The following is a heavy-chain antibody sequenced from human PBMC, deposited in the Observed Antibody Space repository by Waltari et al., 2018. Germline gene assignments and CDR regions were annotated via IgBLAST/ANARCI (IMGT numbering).Heavy chain of an antibody. D-gene: IGHD3-9*01. CDR3: VRGGTGMQRVESLDY. V-gene: IGHV3-21*01. Sequence: EVQLVESGGGLVKPGGSLRLSCAASGFTFKTYSMNWVRQAPGKGLEWVSSISDTSTYIYYAVSLRGRFTTSRDNAKNSLYLQLNSLRAEDTAVYYCVRGGTGMQRVESLDYW. J-gene: IGHJ4*01. CDR1: GFTFKTYS. CDR2: ISDTSTYI.